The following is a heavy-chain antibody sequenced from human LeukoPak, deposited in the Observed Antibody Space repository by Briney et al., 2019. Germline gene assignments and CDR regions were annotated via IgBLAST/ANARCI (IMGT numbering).Heavy chain of an antibody. CDR3: AREYYGSGRIDY. V-gene: IGHV4-59*01. CDR2: IYYSGST. Sequence: PSETLSLTCTVSGGSISSYYWSWLRQPPGKGLEWIGYIYYSGSTNYNPSLKSRVTISVDTSKNQFSLKLSSVTAADTAVYYCAREYYGSGRIDYWGQGTLVTVSS. CDR1: GGSISSYY. J-gene: IGHJ4*02. D-gene: IGHD3-10*01.